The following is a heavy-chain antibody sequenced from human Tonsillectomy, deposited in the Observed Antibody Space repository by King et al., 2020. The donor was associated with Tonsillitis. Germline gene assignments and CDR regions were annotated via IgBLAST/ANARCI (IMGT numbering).Heavy chain of an antibody. J-gene: IGHJ3*02. CDR1: GFTFSHYG. CDR3: ANLPIDSFDI. V-gene: IGHV3-33*05. CDR2: ISHDGSNR. Sequence: QVQLVESGGGVVQPGRSLRLSCAASGFTFSHYGMHWVRQAPGKGLECVATISHDGSNRYYADSVKGRFTISRGNSKNTLYLQMSRLRAEDTAVYYCANLPIDSFDIWGQGTTVTVSS.